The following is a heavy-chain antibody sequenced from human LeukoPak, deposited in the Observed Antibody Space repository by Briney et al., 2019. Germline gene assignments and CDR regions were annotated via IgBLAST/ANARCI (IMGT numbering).Heavy chain of an antibody. J-gene: IGHJ6*03. D-gene: IGHD3-10*01. V-gene: IGHV1-8*03. CDR1: GYTFTSYD. CDR2: MNPNSGNT. CDR3: ARTPSGHYYYYMDV. Sequence: RASVKVSCKASGYTFTSYDINWVRQATGQGLEWMGWMNPNSGNTGYAQKFQGRVTITRNTSISTAYMELSSLRSEDMAVYYCARTPSGHYYYYMDVWGKGTTVTVSS.